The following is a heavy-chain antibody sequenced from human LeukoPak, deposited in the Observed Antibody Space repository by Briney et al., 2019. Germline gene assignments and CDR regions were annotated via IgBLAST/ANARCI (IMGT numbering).Heavy chain of an antibody. CDR1: GGSISSSSYY. Sequence: PSETLSLTCTVSGGSISSSSYYWGWIRQPPGKGLEWIGYIYYSGGTNYNPSLKSRVTISVDTSKNQFSLKLSSVTAADTAVYYYARHFLQDPFDYWGQGTLVTVSS. V-gene: IGHV4-61*05. CDR3: ARHFLQDPFDY. CDR2: IYYSGGT. J-gene: IGHJ4*02. D-gene: IGHD2/OR15-2a*01.